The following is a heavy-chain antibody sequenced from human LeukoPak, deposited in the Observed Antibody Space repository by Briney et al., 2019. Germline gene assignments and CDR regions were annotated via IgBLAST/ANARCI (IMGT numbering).Heavy chain of an antibody. CDR1: GGSISSYY. D-gene: IGHD3-22*01. CDR2: IYYSGST. CDR3: AKSYDSSGYYLVFGS. Sequence: SETLSLTCTVSGGSISSYYWSWIRQPPGKGLEWIGYIYYSGSTNYNPSLKSRVTISVDTSKNQFSLKLRSVTAADTAVYYCAKSYDSSGYYLVFGSWGQGTLVTVSS. J-gene: IGHJ4*02. V-gene: IGHV4-59*08.